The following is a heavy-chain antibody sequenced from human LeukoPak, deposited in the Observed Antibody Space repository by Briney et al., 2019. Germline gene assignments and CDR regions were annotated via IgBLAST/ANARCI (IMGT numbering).Heavy chain of an antibody. CDR2: IYYSGST. Sequence: SETLSLTCTVSGGSISSYYWSWIRQPPGKGLEWIGYIYYSGSTNYNPSLKSRVTISVDTSKNQFSLKLSSVTAADTAVYYCARSNGIAAAGHEMAYWGQGTLVTVSS. CDR3: ARSNGIAAAGHEMAY. CDR1: GGSISSYY. J-gene: IGHJ4*02. V-gene: IGHV4-59*01. D-gene: IGHD6-13*01.